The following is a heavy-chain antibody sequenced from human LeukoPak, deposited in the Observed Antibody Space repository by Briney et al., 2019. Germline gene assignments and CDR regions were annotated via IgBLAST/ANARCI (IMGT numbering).Heavy chain of an antibody. CDR3: AKDLGGSGSYLGDAFDI. V-gene: IGHV3-23*01. D-gene: IGHD3-10*01. CDR2: ISGSVGST. J-gene: IGHJ3*02. Sequence: PGGSLRLSCAASGFTFSSDARSWVRQAPGKGREWVSAISGSVGSTYYADSVKGRFTNSRDNSKNTLYLQMNSLRAEDTAVYYCAKDLGGSGSYLGDAFDIWGQGTMVTVSS. CDR1: GFTFSSDA.